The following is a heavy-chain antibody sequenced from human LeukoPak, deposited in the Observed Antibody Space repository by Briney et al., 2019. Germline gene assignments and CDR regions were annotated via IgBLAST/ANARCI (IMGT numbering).Heavy chain of an antibody. Sequence: ASVRVSCKTSGYTFTDYYIHWMRQAPGQGLEWMGWINSNSGGTSYAQKFQGRVTLTRDTPASTAYMELSSLRSEDTAVYYCARFICSSTSCYANAFDIWGQGTMVTVSS. CDR2: INSNSGGT. CDR3: ARFICSSTSCYANAFDI. D-gene: IGHD2-2*01. J-gene: IGHJ3*02. CDR1: GYTFTDYY. V-gene: IGHV1-2*02.